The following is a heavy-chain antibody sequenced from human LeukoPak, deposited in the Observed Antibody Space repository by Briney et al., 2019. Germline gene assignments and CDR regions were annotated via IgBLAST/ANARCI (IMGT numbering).Heavy chain of an antibody. CDR2: IRYDGSNK. Sequence: GGSLRLSCAASGFTFSSYGMHWVRQAPGKGLEWVAFIRYDGSNKHYADSVKGRFTISRDNSKNTLYLQMNSLRAEDTAVYYCAKADEYSYGFFDYWGQGTLVTVSS. CDR1: GFTFSSYG. J-gene: IGHJ4*02. CDR3: AKADEYSYGFFDY. D-gene: IGHD5-18*01. V-gene: IGHV3-30*02.